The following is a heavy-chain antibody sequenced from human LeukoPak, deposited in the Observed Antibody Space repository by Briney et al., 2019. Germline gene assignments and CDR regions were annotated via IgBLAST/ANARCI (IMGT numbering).Heavy chain of an antibody. CDR3: ARALGYPDY. CDR1: GGSFSGYY. Sequence: SETLSLTCAVYGGSFSGYYWSWIRQPPGKGLEWIGEINHRGSTNYNPSLKSRVTISVDTSKNQFSLKLSSVTAADTAVYYCARALGYPDYWGQGTLVTVSS. J-gene: IGHJ4*02. CDR2: INHRGST. V-gene: IGHV4-34*01. D-gene: IGHD3-16*01.